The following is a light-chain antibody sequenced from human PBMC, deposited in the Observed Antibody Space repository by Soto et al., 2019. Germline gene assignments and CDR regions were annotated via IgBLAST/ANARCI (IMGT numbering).Light chain of an antibody. CDR1: QSVGRNY. J-gene: IGKJ4*01. V-gene: IGKV3-20*01. CDR3: QQYASSPLT. CDR2: GAS. Sequence: EMVLTQSPGTLSVSPGERATLSCRASQSVGRNYLAWYQQKPGQAPRLIIYGASSRATGIPDRFSGSGSGTDFTLTISRLEPEDFAVYYCQQYASSPLTFGGGTKVETK.